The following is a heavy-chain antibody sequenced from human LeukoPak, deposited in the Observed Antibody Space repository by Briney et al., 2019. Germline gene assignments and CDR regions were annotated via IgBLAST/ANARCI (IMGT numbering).Heavy chain of an antibody. CDR2: INPSGGRT. CDR3: ARVSYYDSSGYLYAFDI. J-gene: IGHJ3*02. V-gene: IGHV1-46*01. Sequence: ASVKVSCKASGYTFTSYYMHWVRHAPGQGLEWMGIINPSGGRTSYARKFQGRVTMTRDTSTSTVYMELSSLRSEDTAVYYCARVSYYDSSGYLYAFDIWGQGTMVIVSS. D-gene: IGHD3-22*01. CDR1: GYTFTSYY.